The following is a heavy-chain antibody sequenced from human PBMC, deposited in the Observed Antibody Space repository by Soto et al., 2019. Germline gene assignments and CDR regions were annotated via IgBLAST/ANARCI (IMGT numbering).Heavy chain of an antibody. CDR3: ARVLAAAGNGMDV. J-gene: IGHJ6*02. Sequence: TGGSLRLSCAASGFTFSSYWMHWVRQAPGKGLVCVSRINSDGSSTSYADSVKGRFTISRDNAKNTLYLQMNSLRAEDTAVYYCARVLAAAGNGMDVWGQGTTVTVSS. CDR2: INSDGSST. V-gene: IGHV3-74*01. CDR1: GFTFSSYW. D-gene: IGHD6-13*01.